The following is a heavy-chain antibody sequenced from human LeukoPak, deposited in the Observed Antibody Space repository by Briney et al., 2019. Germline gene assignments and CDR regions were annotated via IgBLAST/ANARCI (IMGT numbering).Heavy chain of an antibody. CDR3: APYSSGWYYYYYGMDV. CDR1: GFTFSSYS. Sequence: PGGSLRLSCAASGFTFSSYSMNWVRQAPGKGLEWVSSISSSSSYTYYADSVKGRFTISRDNAKNSLYLQMNSLRAEDTAVYYCAPYSSGWYYYYYGMDVWGQGTTVTVSS. J-gene: IGHJ6*02. D-gene: IGHD6-19*01. CDR2: ISSSSSYT. V-gene: IGHV3-21*01.